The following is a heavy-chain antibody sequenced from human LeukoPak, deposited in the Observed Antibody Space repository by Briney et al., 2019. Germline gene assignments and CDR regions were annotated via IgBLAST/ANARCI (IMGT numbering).Heavy chain of an antibody. D-gene: IGHD5-24*01. CDR2: IYPGDSDT. CDR1: GYSFKSSW. V-gene: IGHV5-51*04. Sequence: GEYPKISLRGSGYSFKSSWIGWVRQLPGKGLELMGIIYPGDSDTTYSPSFQGLVTMSADKPIRTAYLQWSSLKASDTAMYYCARIRDGYNSLFDCWGQGTLVTASS. CDR3: ARIRDGYNSLFDC. J-gene: IGHJ4*02.